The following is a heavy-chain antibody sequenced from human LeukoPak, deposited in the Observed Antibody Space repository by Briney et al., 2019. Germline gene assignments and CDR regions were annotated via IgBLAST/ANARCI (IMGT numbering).Heavy chain of an antibody. CDR3: ARVGSGWFCYMDV. J-gene: IGHJ6*03. V-gene: IGHV4-39*07. Sequence: SETLSLTCTVSGGSISSSNYYWGWIRQPPGKGLEWIGSIYYSGGTYYNPSLRSRVTISVDTSKNQFSLKVSSVTAADTAVYYCARVGSGWFCYMDVWGKGTTVTVSS. D-gene: IGHD6-19*01. CDR2: IYYSGGT. CDR1: GGSISSSNYY.